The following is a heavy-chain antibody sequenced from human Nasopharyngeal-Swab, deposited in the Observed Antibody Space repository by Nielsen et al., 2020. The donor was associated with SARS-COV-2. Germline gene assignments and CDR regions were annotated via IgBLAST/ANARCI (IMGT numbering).Heavy chain of an antibody. Sequence: WVRQAPGQGLEWMGWMNPNSGNTGYAQKFQERVTITRDMSTSTAYMELSSLRSEDTAVYYCAARGGVILPFDYWGQGTLVTVSS. D-gene: IGHD3-16*01. J-gene: IGHJ4*02. CDR3: AARGGVILPFDY. CDR2: MNPNSGNT. V-gene: IGHV1-8*03.